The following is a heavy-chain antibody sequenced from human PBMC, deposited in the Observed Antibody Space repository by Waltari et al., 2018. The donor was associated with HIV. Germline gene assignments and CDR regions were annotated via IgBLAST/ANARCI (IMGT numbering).Heavy chain of an antibody. Sequence: EVQLVESGGGLVQPGGSLRASCGASGFTFRTYWMHWVRQAPGKGLVWVSRIHSDGSSTSYADFVKGRFTISRDNAKNTLYLEMNSLRAEDTAVYYCARREATVVRGVYYYGMDVWGQGTTVTVSS. CDR3: ARREATVVRGVYYYGMDV. V-gene: IGHV3-74*01. CDR2: IHSDGSST. D-gene: IGHD3-10*01. CDR1: GFTFRTYW. J-gene: IGHJ6*02.